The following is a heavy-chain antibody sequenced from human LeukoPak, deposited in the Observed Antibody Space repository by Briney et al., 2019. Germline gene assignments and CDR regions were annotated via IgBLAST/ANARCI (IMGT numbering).Heavy chain of an antibody. CDR1: GYTFTSYD. D-gene: IGHD5-18*01. Sequence: ASVKVSCKTSGYTFTSYDINWVRQAPGQGLEWMGWMSPNSGNTGYAQKFQGRVTMTRNTSISTAYMELSSLKFEDTAVYYCARHLDTALTSDGFDIWGQGTMVTVSS. V-gene: IGHV1-8*01. CDR2: MSPNSGNT. CDR3: ARHLDTALTSDGFDI. J-gene: IGHJ3*02.